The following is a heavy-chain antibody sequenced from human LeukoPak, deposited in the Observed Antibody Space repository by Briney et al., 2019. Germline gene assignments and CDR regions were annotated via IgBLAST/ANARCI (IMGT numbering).Heavy chain of an antibody. V-gene: IGHV3-48*01. CDR3: ARELSRNYYFDY. CDR2: ISSSSSTI. D-gene: IGHD1-14*01. CDR1: GFTFSSYG. J-gene: IGHJ4*02. Sequence: GSLRLSCAASGFTFSSYGVNWVRQAPGKGLEWVSYISSSSSTIYYADSVKGRFTISRDNSKNTLYLQMNSLRAEDTAVYYCARELSRNYYFDYWGQGTLVTVSS.